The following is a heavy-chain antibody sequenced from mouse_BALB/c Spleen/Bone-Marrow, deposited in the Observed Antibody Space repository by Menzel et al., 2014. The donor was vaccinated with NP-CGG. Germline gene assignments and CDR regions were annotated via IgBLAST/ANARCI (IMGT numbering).Heavy chain of an antibody. CDR2: ISCYNGVT. J-gene: IGHJ3*01. V-gene: IGHV1S34*01. CDR1: GYSFTGYY. D-gene: IGHD2-1*01. Sequence: LVKTGASVKISCKASGYSFTGYYMHWVKQSHGRSLEWIGYISCYNGVTSYNQKFKGKATFAVDTSSSTAYMQFNSLTSEDSAVYYCVKGVYGNPFAYWGQGTLVTVSA. CDR3: VKGVYGNPFAY.